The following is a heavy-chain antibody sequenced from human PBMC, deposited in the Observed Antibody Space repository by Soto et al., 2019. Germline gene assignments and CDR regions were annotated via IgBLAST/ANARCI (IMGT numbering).Heavy chain of an antibody. CDR2: ISGSGGST. Sequence: GGSLRLSCAASGFTFSSYAMSWVRQAPGKGLEWVSAISGSGGSTYYADSVKGRFTISRDNSKNTLYLQMNSLRAEDTAVYYCAKDEGFFGVVIGNYYMDVWGKGTTVTVSS. D-gene: IGHD3-3*01. CDR3: AKDEGFFGVVIGNYYMDV. V-gene: IGHV3-23*01. CDR1: GFTFSSYA. J-gene: IGHJ6*03.